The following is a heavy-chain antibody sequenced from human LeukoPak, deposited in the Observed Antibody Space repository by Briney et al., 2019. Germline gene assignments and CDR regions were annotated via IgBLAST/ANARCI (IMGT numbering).Heavy chain of an antibody. D-gene: IGHD3-22*01. CDR2: INPNSGGT. Sequence: ASVKVSCKASGYTFTGYYMHWVRQAPGQGLEWMGWINPNSGGTNYAQKFQGRVTITRDTSISTAYMELSRLRSDDTAVYYCARERYYDSSGYYYGWDYWGQGTLVTVSS. J-gene: IGHJ4*02. CDR3: ARERYYDSSGYYYGWDY. V-gene: IGHV1-2*02. CDR1: GYTFTGYY.